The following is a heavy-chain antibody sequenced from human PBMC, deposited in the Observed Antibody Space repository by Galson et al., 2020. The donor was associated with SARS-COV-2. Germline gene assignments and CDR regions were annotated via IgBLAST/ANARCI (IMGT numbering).Heavy chain of an antibody. CDR3: EFVTEGY. V-gene: IGHV3-23*01. J-gene: IGHJ4*02. CDR2: ISGSGGST. CDR1: GFTFSSYA. D-gene: IGHD3-16*01. Sequence: GESLKISCAASGFTFSSYAMSWVRQAPGKGLEWVSAISGSGGSTYYADSVKGRFTISRDNSKNTLYLQMNSLRAEDTAVYYCEFVTEGYWGQGTLVTVSS.